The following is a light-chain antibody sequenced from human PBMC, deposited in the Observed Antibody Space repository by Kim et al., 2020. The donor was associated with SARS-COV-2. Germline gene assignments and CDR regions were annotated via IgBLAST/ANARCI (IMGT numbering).Light chain of an antibody. CDR3: LQYHSSPFT. V-gene: IGKV4-1*01. Sequence: DIVMTQSPDSLAVSLGERATIHCKSSQSVFFDSKNKNYLAWYQQRPGQSPRLLIYWASTRESGVPDRFRGSGSETDFTLTISSLQAEDVAVYYCLQYHSSPFTFGQGTRLEI. CDR1: QSVFFDSKNKNY. CDR2: WAS. J-gene: IGKJ5*01.